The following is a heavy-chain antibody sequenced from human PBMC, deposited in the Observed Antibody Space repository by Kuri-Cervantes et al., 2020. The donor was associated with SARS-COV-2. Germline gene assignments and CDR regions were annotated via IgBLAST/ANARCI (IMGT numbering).Heavy chain of an antibody. D-gene: IGHD6-13*01. CDR2: IYHSGST. V-gene: IGHV4-39*07. CDR3: ARTPRIAAAGRGAFDI. J-gene: IGHJ3*02. Sequence: GSLRLSCTVTGGSISSSSYYWGWIRQPPGKGLEWIGSIYHSGSTYYNPSLKSRVTTSVDTSKNQFSLKLSSVTAADTAVYYCARTPRIAAAGRGAFDIWGQGTMVTVSS. CDR1: GGSISSSSYY.